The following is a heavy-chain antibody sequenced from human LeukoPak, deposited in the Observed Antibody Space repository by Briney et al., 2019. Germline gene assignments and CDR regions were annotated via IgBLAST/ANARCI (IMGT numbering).Heavy chain of an antibody. CDR3: AREGIAARRALDY. Sequence: GGSLRLSCAASGFTFSSYAMSWVRQAPGKGLEWVSAISGSGGSTYYADSVKGRFTISRDNAKNSLYLQMNSLRAEDTAVYYCAREGIAARRALDYWGQGTLVTVSS. J-gene: IGHJ4*02. CDR1: GFTFSSYA. V-gene: IGHV3-23*01. D-gene: IGHD6-6*01. CDR2: ISGSGGST.